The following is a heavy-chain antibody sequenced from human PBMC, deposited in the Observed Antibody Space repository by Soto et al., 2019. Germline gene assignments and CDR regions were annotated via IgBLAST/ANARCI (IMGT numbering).Heavy chain of an antibody. J-gene: IGHJ2*01. Sequence: GKGLEWVSSISSGGTTTFYAASVEGRFTISRDKSKNTLYLQMNSLRADDTAVYYFFFQGEAGIRYCSTVSAFLLNRSSDL. D-gene: IGHD3-9*01. CDR3: FFQGEAGIRYCSTVSAFLLNRSSDL. CDR2: ISSGGTTT. V-gene: IGHV3-23*01.